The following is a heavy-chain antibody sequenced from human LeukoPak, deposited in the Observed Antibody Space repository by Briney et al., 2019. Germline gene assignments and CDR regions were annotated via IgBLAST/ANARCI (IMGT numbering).Heavy chain of an antibody. J-gene: IGHJ5*02. CDR1: GYTFTSYG. D-gene: IGHD3-22*01. Sequence: ASVKVSCKASGYTFTSYGISWVRQAPGQGLEWMGWISAYNGNTNYAQKLQGRVTMTTDTSTSTAYMELRSLRSDDTAVYYCARDEFYYDPGNWFDPWGQGTLVTVSS. CDR2: ISAYNGNT. CDR3: ARDEFYYDPGNWFDP. V-gene: IGHV1-18*01.